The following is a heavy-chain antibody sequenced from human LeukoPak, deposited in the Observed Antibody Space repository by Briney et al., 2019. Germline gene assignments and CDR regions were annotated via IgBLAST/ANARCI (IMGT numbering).Heavy chain of an antibody. V-gene: IGHV1-2*02. J-gene: IGHJ4*02. CDR1: GYTFTGYY. Sequence: ASVKVSCKASGYTFTGYYMHWARQAPGQGLEWMGWINPNSGGTNYAQKFQGRVTMTRDTSISTAYMELSRLRSDDTAVYYCARAPRWFGELTDYWGQGTLVTVSS. D-gene: IGHD3-10*01. CDR2: INPNSGGT. CDR3: ARAPRWFGELTDY.